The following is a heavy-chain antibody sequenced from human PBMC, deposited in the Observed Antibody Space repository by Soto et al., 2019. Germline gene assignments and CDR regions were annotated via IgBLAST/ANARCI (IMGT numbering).Heavy chain of an antibody. V-gene: IGHV3-64*01. D-gene: IGHD6-6*01. J-gene: IGHJ4*02. CDR3: ARSIAARISVSYFDY. CDR2: ISSNGGST. Sequence: EVQLVESGGGLVQPGGSLRLSCAASGFTLSSYAMHWVRQAPGKGLEYVSAISSNGGSTYYANSVKGRFTISRDNSKNTLYLQMGSLRAEDMAVYYCARSIAARISVSYFDYWGQGTLVTVSS. CDR1: GFTLSSYA.